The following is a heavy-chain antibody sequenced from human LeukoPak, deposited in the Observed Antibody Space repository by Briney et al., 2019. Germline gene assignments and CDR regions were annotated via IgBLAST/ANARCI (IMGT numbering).Heavy chain of an antibody. Sequence: GGSLRLSCIASGFSFSGHWMHWARQLPGKGLVWVSRISPTGSTTSYADSVKGRFTVSRDDAKNTLYLQVNNLRVEDTAVYYCLLIILGGSSQHWGQGTLVTVSS. CDR3: LLIILGGSSQH. CDR2: ISPTGSTT. D-gene: IGHD3-3*01. J-gene: IGHJ1*01. V-gene: IGHV3-74*01. CDR1: GFSFSGHW.